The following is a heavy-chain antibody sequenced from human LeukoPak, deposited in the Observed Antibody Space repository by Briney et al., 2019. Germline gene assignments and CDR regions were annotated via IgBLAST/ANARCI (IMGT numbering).Heavy chain of an antibody. CDR2: IYYSGST. Sequence: SETLSLTCTVSGGSISSYYWSWIRQPPGKGLEWIGYIYYSGSTNYNPSLKSRVTISVDTSKNQFSLKLSSVTAADTAVYYCARAYCSSTSCLLDMDVWGKGTTVTVSS. CDR3: ARAYCSSTSCLLDMDV. J-gene: IGHJ6*03. V-gene: IGHV4-59*01. D-gene: IGHD2-2*01. CDR1: GGSISSYY.